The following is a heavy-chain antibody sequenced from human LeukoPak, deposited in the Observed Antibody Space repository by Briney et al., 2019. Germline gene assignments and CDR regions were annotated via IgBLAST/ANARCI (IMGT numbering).Heavy chain of an antibody. CDR1: GGSISSSNW. CDR3: ARAYSSSWYEGRWFDP. V-gene: IGHV4-4*02. CDR2: IYHSGST. Sequence: SETLSLTCAVSGGSISSSNWWSWVRQPPGKGLEWIGEIYHSGSTNYNPSLKSRVTISVDTSKNQFSLKLSSVTAADTAVYYCARAYSSSWYEGRWFDPWGQGTLVTVSS. D-gene: IGHD6-13*01. J-gene: IGHJ5*02.